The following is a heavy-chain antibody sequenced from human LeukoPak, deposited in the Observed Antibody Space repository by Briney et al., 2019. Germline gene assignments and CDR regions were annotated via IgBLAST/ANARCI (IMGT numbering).Heavy chain of an antibody. J-gene: IGHJ4*02. CDR1: GGTFSSYA. D-gene: IGHD3-16*02. V-gene: IGHV1-69*06. CDR2: IIPIFGTA. Sequence: GASVKVSCKASGGTFSSYAISWVRQAPGQGLEWMGGIIPIFGTANYAQKFQGRVTITADKSTSTAYMELSSLRSEDTAVYYCARDPLRLGELSTYWGQGTLVTVFS. CDR3: ARDPLRLGELSTY.